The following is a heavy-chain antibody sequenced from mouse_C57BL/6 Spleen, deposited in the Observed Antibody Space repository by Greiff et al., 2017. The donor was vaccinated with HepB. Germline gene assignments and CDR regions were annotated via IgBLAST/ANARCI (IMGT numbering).Heavy chain of an antibody. Sequence: VQLQQSGPELVKPGASVKISCKASGYAFSSSWMNWVKQRPGKGLEWIGRIYPGDGDTNYNGKCKGKATLTADKSSSTAYMQLSSLTSEDSAVYFCARGDLLPGWGTGTTVTVSS. V-gene: IGHV1-82*01. CDR3: ARGDLLPG. J-gene: IGHJ1*03. CDR2: IYPGDGDT. D-gene: IGHD1-1*01. CDR1: GYAFSSSW.